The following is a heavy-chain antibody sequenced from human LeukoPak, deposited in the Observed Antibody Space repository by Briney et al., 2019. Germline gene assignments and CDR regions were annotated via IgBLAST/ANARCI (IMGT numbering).Heavy chain of an antibody. CDR1: GYTFTSYC. J-gene: IGHJ4*02. V-gene: IGHV1-46*01. Sequence: ASVKVSCKASGYTFTSYCMHWVRQAPGQGLEWMGIFNPSGGSTIYAQKFQGRVTMTRDTSISTAYMELSRLRSDDTAVYYCARVIAAAGTDYWGQGTLVTVSS. CDR2: FNPSGGST. D-gene: IGHD6-13*01. CDR3: ARVIAAAGTDY.